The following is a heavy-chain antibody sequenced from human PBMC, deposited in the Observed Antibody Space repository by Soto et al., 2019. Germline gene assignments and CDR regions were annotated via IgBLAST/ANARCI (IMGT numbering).Heavy chain of an antibody. CDR3: ARRYYYDSPLDY. J-gene: IGHJ4*02. D-gene: IGHD3-22*01. Sequence: SETLSLTCTVSGGSISTSNSYWGWIRQSPGKGLEWIGSVYYSGSTYYNPSLKSRVTISIDTSKNQFSLKLSSVTAADTAVYYCARRYYYDSPLDYWGQGTLVTVSS. CDR2: VYYSGST. CDR1: GGSISTSNSY. V-gene: IGHV4-39*01.